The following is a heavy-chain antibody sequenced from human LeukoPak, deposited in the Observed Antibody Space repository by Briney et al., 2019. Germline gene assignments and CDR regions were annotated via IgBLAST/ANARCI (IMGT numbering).Heavy chain of an antibody. V-gene: IGHV3-64*01. CDR1: GFTFSSYA. CDR3: ARDRAGRWLQYHFDY. CDR2: ISSNGGST. Sequence: GGSLRLSCAASGFTFSSYAMHWVRQAPGKGLEYVSAISSNGGSTYYANSVKGRFTISRDNSKYTLYLQMGSLRAEDMAVYYCARDRAGRWLQYHFDYWGQGTLVTVSS. J-gene: IGHJ4*02. D-gene: IGHD5-24*01.